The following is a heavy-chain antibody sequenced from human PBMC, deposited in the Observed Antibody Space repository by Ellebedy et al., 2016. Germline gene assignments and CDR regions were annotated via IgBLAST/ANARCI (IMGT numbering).Heavy chain of an antibody. J-gene: IGHJ4*02. CDR1: GYNFPGYW. CDR2: IYPVDSDT. Sequence: GESLKISCKSSGYNFPGYWIAWVRQMPGKGLEWMGVIYPVDSDTRYSPSFQGQVTISVDKSISTAYLQWSSLKASDTAMYYCARLYGDYAFFDYWGQGTLVTVSS. CDR3: ARLYGDYAFFDY. D-gene: IGHD4-17*01. V-gene: IGHV5-51*01.